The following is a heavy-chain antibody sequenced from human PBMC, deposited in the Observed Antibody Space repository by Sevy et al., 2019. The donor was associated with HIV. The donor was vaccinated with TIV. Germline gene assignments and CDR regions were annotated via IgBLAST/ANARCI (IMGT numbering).Heavy chain of an antibody. CDR1: GGSISSSSYY. V-gene: IGHV4-39*01. CDR2: IYYSGST. CDR3: ARHVGLNIVVVVAATSPKEAFDI. Sequence: SETLSLTCTVSGGSISSSSYYWGWIRQPPGKGLEWIGSIYYSGSTYYNPSLKSRVTISVDTPKNQFSLKLSSVTAADTAVYYCARHVGLNIVVVVAATSPKEAFDIWGQGTMVTVSS. D-gene: IGHD2-15*01. J-gene: IGHJ3*02.